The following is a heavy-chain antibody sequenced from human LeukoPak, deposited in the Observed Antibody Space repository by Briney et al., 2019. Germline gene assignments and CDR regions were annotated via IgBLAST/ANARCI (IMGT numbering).Heavy chain of an antibody. D-gene: IGHD1-1*01. CDR3: ARGWNAVY. CDR1: GFNFSNYW. CDR2: IKTDGSST. V-gene: IGHV3-74*01. J-gene: IGHJ4*02. Sequence: GGSLRLSCAAAGFNFSNYWMHWVRQAPGKGLVWVSRIKTDGSSTTYADSVKGRFTISRDDAKNTLYLHMNSLRAEDTAVYYCARGWNAVYWGQGTLVTVSS.